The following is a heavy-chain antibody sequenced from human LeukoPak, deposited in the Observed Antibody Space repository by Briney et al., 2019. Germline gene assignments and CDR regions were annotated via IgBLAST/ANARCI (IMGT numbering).Heavy chain of an antibody. J-gene: IGHJ4*02. CDR1: GGSISTYY. D-gene: IGHD4-23*01. CDR2: IYYSGST. V-gene: IGHV4-59*01. CDR3: ARTRAYGGRPDY. Sequence: PSETLSLTCTVSGGSISTYYWSWIRQPPGKGLGWIGYIYYSGSTNYNPSLKSRVTISVDTSKNQFSLKLNSVTAADTAVYYCARTRAYGGRPDYWGQGTLVTVSS.